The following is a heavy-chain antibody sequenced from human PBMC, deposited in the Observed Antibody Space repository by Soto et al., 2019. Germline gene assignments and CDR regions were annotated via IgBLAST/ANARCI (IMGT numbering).Heavy chain of an antibody. Sequence: ASVKVSCKASGYTFTGYYMHWVRQAPGQGLEWMGWINPNSGGTNYAQKFQGRVTMTRVTSISTAYMELSRLRSDDTAVYYCARKEVLNPEGYTANYYYYDIDVWGQGTTVTVSS. V-gene: IGHV1-2*02. CDR2: INPNSGGT. CDR1: GYTFTGYY. CDR3: ARKEVLNPEGYTANYYYYDIDV. J-gene: IGHJ6*02. D-gene: IGHD5-18*01.